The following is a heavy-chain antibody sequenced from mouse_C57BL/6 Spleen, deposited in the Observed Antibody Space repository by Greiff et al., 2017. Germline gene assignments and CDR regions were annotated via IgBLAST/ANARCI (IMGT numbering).Heavy chain of an antibody. D-gene: IGHD1-1*01. J-gene: IGHJ2*01. Sequence: VQLQQSGPGLVKPSQSLSLTCSVTGYSFTSGYYWNWIRQLPGNKLEWMGYISYDGSNNYNPSLENRISITRDTSKNQFFLKLNSVTTEDTATYYCARGITTVKNYFDYWGQGTTLTVSS. CDR2: ISYDGSN. V-gene: IGHV3-6*01. CDR1: GYSFTSGYY. CDR3: ARGITTVKNYFDY.